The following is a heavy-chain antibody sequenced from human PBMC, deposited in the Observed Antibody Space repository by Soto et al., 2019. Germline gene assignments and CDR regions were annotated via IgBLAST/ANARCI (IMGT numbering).Heavy chain of an antibody. J-gene: IGHJ5*02. CDR2: IYHSGST. D-gene: IGHD3-3*01. V-gene: IGHV4-30-2*01. CDR3: FFFVRFRDHGDLHSSPTRRTPDP. Sequence: KVLEWIGYIYHSGSTYYHPSLKSRVTISVDRSKNQFSLKLSSVTAADTAVYYCFFFVRFRDHGDLHSSPTRRTPDP.